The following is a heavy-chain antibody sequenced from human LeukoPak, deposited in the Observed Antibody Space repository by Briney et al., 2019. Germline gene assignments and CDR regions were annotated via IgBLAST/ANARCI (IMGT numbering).Heavy chain of an antibody. Sequence: PGGSLRLSCAASGFTFSSYGLHWVRQAPGKGLEWVAFIRYDGSNKYYADSVKGRFTISRDNSKNTLYLQMNSLRAEDTAVYYCAKDWCCSSTSCHGCWVGTDYWGQGTLVTVSS. CDR1: GFTFSSYG. CDR3: AKDWCCSSTSCHGCWVGTDY. D-gene: IGHD2-2*01. V-gene: IGHV3-30*02. J-gene: IGHJ4*02. CDR2: IRYDGSNK.